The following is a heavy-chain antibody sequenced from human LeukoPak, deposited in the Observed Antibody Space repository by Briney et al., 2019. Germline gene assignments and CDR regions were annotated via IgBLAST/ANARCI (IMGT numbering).Heavy chain of an antibody. CDR2: IYTSGST. V-gene: IGHV4-4*07. J-gene: IGHJ6*03. D-gene: IGHD2-2*02. CDR3: ARQPAAIGIYYYYYYMDI. CDR1: GGSISSYY. Sequence: SETLSLTCTVSGGSISSYYWSWIRQPAGKVLEWIGRIYTSGSTNYNPSLKSRVTMSVDTSKNQFSLKLSSVTAADTAVYYCARQPAAIGIYYYYYYMDIWGKGTTVTVSS.